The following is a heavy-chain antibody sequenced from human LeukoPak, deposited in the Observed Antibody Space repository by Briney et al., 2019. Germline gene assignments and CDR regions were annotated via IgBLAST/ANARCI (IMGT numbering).Heavy chain of an antibody. V-gene: IGHV3-11*06. Sequence: GGSLRLSCAASGFTFSDYYMSWIRQAPGKGLEWVSYISSSSSYTNYADSVKGRFTISRDNAKNSLYLQMNSLRAEDTAVYYCASEYYGDYFDYWGQGTLVTVSS. D-gene: IGHD4-17*01. CDR3: ASEYYGDYFDY. J-gene: IGHJ4*02. CDR1: GFTFSDYY. CDR2: ISSSSSYT.